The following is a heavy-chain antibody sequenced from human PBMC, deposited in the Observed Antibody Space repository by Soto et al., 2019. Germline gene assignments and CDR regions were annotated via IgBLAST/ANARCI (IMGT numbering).Heavy chain of an antibody. J-gene: IGHJ6*02. CDR1: GGSISSGDYY. D-gene: IGHD2-2*01. Sequence: QVQLQESGPGLVKPSQTLSLTCTVSGGSISSGDYYWSWIRQPPGKGLEWIGYIYYSGSTYYNPSLKSRVTISVDTSKHQFSLKLSSVTAADTAVYYCASLLDGYCSSTSCYYYYGMDVWGQGTTVTVSS. CDR2: IYYSGST. CDR3: ASLLDGYCSSTSCYYYYGMDV. V-gene: IGHV4-30-4*01.